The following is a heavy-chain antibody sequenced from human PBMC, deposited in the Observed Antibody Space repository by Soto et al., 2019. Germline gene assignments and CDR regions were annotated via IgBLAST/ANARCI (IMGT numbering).Heavy chain of an antibody. D-gene: IGHD2-2*01. CDR1: GYTFTSYG. V-gene: IGHV1-18*01. CDR3: AREDPPSLT. Sequence: QVQLVQSGAEVKKPGASVKVSCKASGYTFTSYGISWVRQAPGQGLEWMGWISAYNGNTNYAQKLQGRVTMTTATSTSTAYMELRTLSSDDTAVYSSAREDPPSLTWGHGTLVTVSS. J-gene: IGHJ5*01. CDR2: ISAYNGNT.